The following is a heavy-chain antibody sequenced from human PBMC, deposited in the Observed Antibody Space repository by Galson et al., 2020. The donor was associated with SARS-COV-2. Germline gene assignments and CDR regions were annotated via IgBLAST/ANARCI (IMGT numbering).Heavy chain of an antibody. J-gene: IGHJ4*02. CDR3: ARGRYLEYSSSSGFDC. D-gene: IGHD6-6*01. Sequence: HGESLKISCKGSGYSFTSYWISWVRQMPGKGLEWMGRIDPSDSYTNYSPSFQGHVTISADKSISTAYLQWSSLKASDTAMYYCARGRYLEYSSSSGFDCWGQGTLVTVSS. CDR1: GYSFTSYW. CDR2: IDPSDSYT. V-gene: IGHV5-10-1*01.